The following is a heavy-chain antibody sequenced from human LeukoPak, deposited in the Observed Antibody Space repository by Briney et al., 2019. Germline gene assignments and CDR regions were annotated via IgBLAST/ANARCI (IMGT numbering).Heavy chain of an antibody. CDR2: IYDSGST. V-gene: IGHV4-59*01. J-gene: IGHJ3*02. D-gene: IGHD3-22*01. CDR3: ACLTTADAFDI. CDR1: DDSITMYY. Sequence: SETLSLTCTVSDDSITMYYWTWIRQPPGKGLEWIGYIYDSGSTNYNPSLKSRVTISVDTSKNQFSLELSSVTAADTAVYYCACLTTADAFDIWGQGTMVTVSS.